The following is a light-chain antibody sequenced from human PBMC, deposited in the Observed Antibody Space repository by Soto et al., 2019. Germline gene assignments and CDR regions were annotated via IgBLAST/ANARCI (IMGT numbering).Light chain of an antibody. J-gene: IGKJ2*01. CDR1: RSVSTY. V-gene: IGKV1-39*01. Sequence: DIQMTQSPFSLSASVGDRVTITCRSSRSVSTYLHWYQQKPGKAPKLLIYSASILQSGVPSRFSGSGSGTDFTLAIXGXXXXXXXXYYCQQSYNTRYTFGQGTKLEMK. CDR3: QQSYNTRYT. CDR2: SAS.